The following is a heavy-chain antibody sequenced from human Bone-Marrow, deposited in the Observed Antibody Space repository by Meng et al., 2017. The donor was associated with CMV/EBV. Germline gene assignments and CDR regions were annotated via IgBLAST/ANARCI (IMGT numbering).Heavy chain of an antibody. J-gene: IGHJ4*02. D-gene: IGHD3-3*01. Sequence: GESLKISCTASGFTFGDYAMSWVRQAPGKGLEWVGFIRSKAYGGTTEYAASVKGRLTISRDDSKSIAYLQMNSLKTEDTAVYYCTTILNYDFWSGYYKGRGYRGQGTLVTVSS. CDR1: GFTFGDYA. CDR3: TTILNYDFWSGYYKGRGY. CDR2: IRSKAYGGTT. V-gene: IGHV3-49*04.